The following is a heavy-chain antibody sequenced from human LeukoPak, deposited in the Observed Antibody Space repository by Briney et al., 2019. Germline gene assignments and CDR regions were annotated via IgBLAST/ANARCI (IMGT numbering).Heavy chain of an antibody. D-gene: IGHD6-19*01. CDR2: FSESFSGSGGST. V-gene: IGHV3-23*01. CDR1: GFTFSSYA. Sequence: PGGSLRLSCAASGFTFSSYAMSWVRQAPGKGLEWVSGFSESFSGSGGSTHSADSVKGRFTIARDNSKNTLYLQMNSLRAEDTAVYYCAKDKARWLVQLGMVYWGQGTLVTVSS. J-gene: IGHJ4*02. CDR3: AKDKARWLVQLGMVY.